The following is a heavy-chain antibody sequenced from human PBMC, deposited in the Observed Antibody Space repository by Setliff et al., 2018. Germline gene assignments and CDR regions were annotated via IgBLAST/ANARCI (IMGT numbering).Heavy chain of an antibody. D-gene: IGHD2-2*01. CDR2: IQTIGST. V-gene: IGHV4-61*09. J-gene: IGHJ3*01. Sequence: SETLSLTCTVSGGSISSGSYYWNWIRQPAEKGLEWIGHIQTIGSTNYNPSLRSRVTISVDTSKNQFSLTLSSVTAADTAVYYCARDRGYCSSTACYPYIPGLDVWGQGTMVTVSS. CDR3: ARDRGYCSSTACYPYIPGLDV. CDR1: GGSISSGSYY.